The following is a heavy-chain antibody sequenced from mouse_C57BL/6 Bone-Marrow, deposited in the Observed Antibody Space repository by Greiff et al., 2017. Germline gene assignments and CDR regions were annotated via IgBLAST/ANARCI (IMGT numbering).Heavy chain of an antibody. CDR1: GFTFSSYG. CDR3: GIYGGMWFGY. Sequence: EVKLVESGGDLVKPGGSLKLSCAASGFTFSSYGMSWVRQTPDKRLEWVATISSGGSYTYYPDSVKGRFTISRDNATNTLYLRMSSLQSADTAMYYCGIYGGMWFGYWGQGTLVAVSA. J-gene: IGHJ3*01. CDR2: ISSGGSYT. V-gene: IGHV5-6*02. D-gene: IGHD1-1*01.